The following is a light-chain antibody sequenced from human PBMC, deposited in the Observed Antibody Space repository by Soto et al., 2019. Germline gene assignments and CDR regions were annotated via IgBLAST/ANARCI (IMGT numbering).Light chain of an antibody. V-gene: IGLV2-8*01. CDR1: SSDIGGYNY. J-gene: IGLJ3*02. CDR3: TSYAGSNNLV. Sequence: QSVLTQPPSASGSPGQSVTISCTGTSSDIGGYNYVSWYQQHPGEAPKLIIYEVSKRPSGVPDRLSGSKSGNTASLTVSGLQAEDEADYYCTSYAGSNNLVFAGGTKVTVL. CDR2: EVS.